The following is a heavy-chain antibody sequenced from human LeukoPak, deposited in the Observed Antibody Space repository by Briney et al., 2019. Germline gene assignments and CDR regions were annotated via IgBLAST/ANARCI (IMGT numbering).Heavy chain of an antibody. CDR2: INPNTGGA. J-gene: IGHJ3*01. D-gene: IGHD2-15*01. CDR1: GYTFSNYY. V-gene: IGHV1-2*06. CDR3: AITYSNNAFDV. Sequence: ASVKDSCKTSGYTFSNYYIHWLRQAPGQGLEWMGRINPNTGGANYAQNFQGRVTMTRDTSTSTAYMDLSRLTSDDTAIYYCAITYSNNAFDVWGQGTVVTVSS.